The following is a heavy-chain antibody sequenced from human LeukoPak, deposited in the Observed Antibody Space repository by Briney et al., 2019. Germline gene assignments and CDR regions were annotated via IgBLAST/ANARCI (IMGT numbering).Heavy chain of an antibody. Sequence: GSMRLSCAASGFTFRSYAMSWVRQAPGKGLEWVSAISGSGGSTYYADSVKGRFTISRDNSKNTLYLQMSSLRAEDTAVYYCAKGYYYGSGSLDAFDIWGQGTMVTVSS. CDR3: AKGYYYGSGSLDAFDI. J-gene: IGHJ3*02. D-gene: IGHD3-10*01. V-gene: IGHV3-23*01. CDR2: ISGSGGST. CDR1: GFTFRSYA.